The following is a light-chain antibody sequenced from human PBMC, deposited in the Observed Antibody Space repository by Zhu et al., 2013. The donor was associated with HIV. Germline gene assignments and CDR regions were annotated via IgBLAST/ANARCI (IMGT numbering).Light chain of an antibody. V-gene: IGKV3-20*01. CDR3: QQYGGSPKT. CDR2: GAS. J-gene: IGKJ1*01. Sequence: EIVLTQSPDTLSVSPGERATLSCRASQSVSSSYLAWYQQKPGQAPRLLIYGASSRATGIPDRFSGSGSGTDFTLTISRLEPEDSAVYYCQQYGGSPKTFGQGTKVEIK. CDR1: QSVSSSY.